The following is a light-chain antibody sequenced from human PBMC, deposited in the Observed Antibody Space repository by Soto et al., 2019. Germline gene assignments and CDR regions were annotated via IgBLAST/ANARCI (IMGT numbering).Light chain of an antibody. CDR1: QSVSSY. CDR3: QQYSNWPPFT. J-gene: IGKJ2*01. Sequence: EIVMTQSPATLSVSTGERATLSCRDSQSVSSYLAWYQQKPGQAPRLLIYGASTRATGIPARFSGSGSGTEFTLTISSLQSEDFTVYYCQQYSNWPPFTFGQGTKLEIK. CDR2: GAS. V-gene: IGKV3-15*01.